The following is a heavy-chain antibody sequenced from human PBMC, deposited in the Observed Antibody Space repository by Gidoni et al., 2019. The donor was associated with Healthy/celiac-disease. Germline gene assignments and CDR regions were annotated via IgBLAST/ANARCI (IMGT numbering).Heavy chain of an antibody. J-gene: IGHJ4*02. CDR2: RSYDGSNK. D-gene: IGHD2-21*02. V-gene: IGHV3-30*18. CDR3: AKPGGDVVVTAKGAYFDY. Sequence: QVQLVESGGGVVQPGRPLRLYCAASGFPSSSYGLHWVSQAPGKGLEWVSVRSYDGSNKYYADSVKCRFTISRDNSKNTLYLQMNSLRAEDTAVYYCAKPGGDVVVTAKGAYFDYWGQGTLVTVSS. CDR1: GFPSSSYG.